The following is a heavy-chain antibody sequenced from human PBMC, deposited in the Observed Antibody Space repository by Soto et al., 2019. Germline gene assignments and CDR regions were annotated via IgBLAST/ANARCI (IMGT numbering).Heavy chain of an antibody. V-gene: IGHV4-39*01. Sequence: SETLSLTCTVSGGSISSRDYYWGWIRQPPGKGLEWIGSIDYSGSAYYNPSLKSPVTVSVDTSKIQFSLKLTSVTAADTSLYFCASPARRLLSYNWFDPWGRGTLFTVSS. CDR2: IDYSGSA. CDR1: GGSISSRDYY. CDR3: ASPARRLLSYNWFDP. D-gene: IGHD4-17*01. J-gene: IGHJ5*01.